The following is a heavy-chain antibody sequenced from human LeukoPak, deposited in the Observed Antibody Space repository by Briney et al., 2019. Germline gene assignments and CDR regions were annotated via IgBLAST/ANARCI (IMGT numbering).Heavy chain of an antibody. CDR2: FYPGDSDT. D-gene: IGHD1-26*01. Sequence: GESLKISCKGSGYSFTSYWIGWVRQMPGKGLEWMGMFYPGDSDTRHSPSFQGQVTISADKSISTAYLQWSSLKASDTAMYYCAREAGLVGATTGNAFEYWGQGTLVTVSS. CDR1: GYSFTSYW. V-gene: IGHV5-51*01. CDR3: AREAGLVGATTGNAFEY. J-gene: IGHJ4*02.